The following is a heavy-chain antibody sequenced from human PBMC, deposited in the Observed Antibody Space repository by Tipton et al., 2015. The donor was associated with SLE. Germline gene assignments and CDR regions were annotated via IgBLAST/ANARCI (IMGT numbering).Heavy chain of an antibody. Sequence: TLSLTCTVSGGSISSYYWSWIRQPPGKGLEWIGYIYRSGSTNYNPSLRSRVTMSLDTSKNQFSLKLSSVTAADTAVYYCARDGYSSGWDGDFDYWGRGTLVTVSS. CDR1: GGSISSYY. CDR2: IYRSGST. D-gene: IGHD6-19*01. V-gene: IGHV4-4*08. CDR3: ARDGYSSGWDGDFDY. J-gene: IGHJ4*02.